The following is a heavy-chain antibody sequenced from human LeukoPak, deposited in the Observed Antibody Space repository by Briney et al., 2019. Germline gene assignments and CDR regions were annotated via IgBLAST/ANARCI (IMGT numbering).Heavy chain of an antibody. Sequence: GRSLRLSCAVSGFTFDDYAMHWVRQAPGKGLEWVSGISWNSGSIGYADSVKGRFTISRDNAKNSLYLQMNSLRAEDTALYYCAKDIVAGDYYYYYMDVWGKGTTVTVSS. CDR2: ISWNSGSI. CDR3: AKDIVAGDYYYYYMDV. V-gene: IGHV3-9*01. J-gene: IGHJ6*03. CDR1: GFTFDDYA. D-gene: IGHD6-19*01.